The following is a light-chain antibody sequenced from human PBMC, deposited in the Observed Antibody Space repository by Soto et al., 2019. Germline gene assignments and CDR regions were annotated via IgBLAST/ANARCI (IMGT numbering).Light chain of an antibody. Sequence: QSVLTQPASVSGSPGQSIAISCTGTSSDVGGFNYVSWYQQHPGKAPKFMIYDVSSRPSGVSDRFSGSKSGNTASLTISGLQADVYADYYCASYTTISTYVFGTGTIVTVL. CDR2: DVS. CDR3: ASYTTISTYV. V-gene: IGLV2-14*03. CDR1: SSDVGGFNY. J-gene: IGLJ1*01.